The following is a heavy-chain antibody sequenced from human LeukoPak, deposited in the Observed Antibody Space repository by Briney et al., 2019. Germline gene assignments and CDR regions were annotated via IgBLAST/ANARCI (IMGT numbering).Heavy chain of an antibody. V-gene: IGHV3-23*01. D-gene: IGHD3-10*01. J-gene: IGHJ4*02. CDR1: GFTLTSYA. CDR2: IMGSGGST. CDR3: AKGAYYHGSGRYFDY. Sequence: QPGGSLRLSCATSGFTLTSYAMSWVRQAPGKGLEWVSVIMGSGGSTNHADSVKGRFTMSRDNSKNTLYLQMNSLRAEDTAVYYCAKGAYYHGSGRYFDYWGQGTLVTVSS.